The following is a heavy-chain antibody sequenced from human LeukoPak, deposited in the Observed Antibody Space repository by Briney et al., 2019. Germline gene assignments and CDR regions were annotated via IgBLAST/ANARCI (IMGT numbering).Heavy chain of an antibody. V-gene: IGHV3-7*01. Sequence: GGSLRLSCAAAGFTFSSYWMNWVRQAPGRGLEGVANIKEDGSEKYYVDSVKGRFTISRDNAKQSLYLQMNSLRAEDTAVYYCARDRSTDFWSGYYTNYFDYWGQGTLVTVSS. CDR3: ARDRSTDFWSGYYTNYFDY. J-gene: IGHJ4*02. D-gene: IGHD3-3*01. CDR1: GFTFSSYW. CDR2: IKEDGSEK.